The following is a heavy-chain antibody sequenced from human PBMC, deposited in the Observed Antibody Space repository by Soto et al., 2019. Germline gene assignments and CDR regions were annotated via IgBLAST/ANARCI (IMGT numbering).Heavy chain of an antibody. Sequence: EVQLVESGGGLVQPGGSLKLSCAASGFAFSDSAMHWVRQASGKGLEWIGRVRGKRGNDGTAYAAWVKGRFTISRDDSTHTTHRPMTTLKIEDTAVYYCTRRRDWTAVEPLDYWGQGTLVTVSS. J-gene: IGHJ4*02. CDR3: TRRRDWTAVEPLDY. CDR1: GFAFSDSA. CDR2: VRGKRGNDGT. D-gene: IGHD5-18*01. V-gene: IGHV3-73*02.